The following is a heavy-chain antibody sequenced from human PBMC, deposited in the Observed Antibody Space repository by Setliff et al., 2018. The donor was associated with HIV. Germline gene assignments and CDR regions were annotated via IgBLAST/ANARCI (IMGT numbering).Heavy chain of an antibody. V-gene: IGHV7-4-1*02. D-gene: IGHD1-26*01. CDR2: INTNTGNP. CDR3: ARSQGIVGAGVVY. Sequence: ASVKVSCKASGYTFTTYGISWVRQAPGHGLEWMGWINTNTGNPTYAQGFTGRFVFSLDTSVSTAYLQISSLKAEDAAVYYCARSQGIVGAGVVYWGQGTLVTVSS. J-gene: IGHJ4*02. CDR1: GYTFTTYG.